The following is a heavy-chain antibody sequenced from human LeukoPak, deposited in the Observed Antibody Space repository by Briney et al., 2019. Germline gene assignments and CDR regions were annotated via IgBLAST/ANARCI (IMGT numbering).Heavy chain of an antibody. J-gene: IGHJ4*02. V-gene: IGHV3-7*04. CDR3: ARTIREQWLTIDY. CDR1: GFTFSNYW. Sequence: GGSLRLSCAASGFTFSNYWMNLVRQAPGKGLEWVANIKQDGSAKYYVDSVKGRFTISRDNAKNSLYLQMNSLGAEDTAVYYCARTIREQWLTIDYWGQGTLVTFSS. D-gene: IGHD6-19*01. CDR2: IKQDGSAK.